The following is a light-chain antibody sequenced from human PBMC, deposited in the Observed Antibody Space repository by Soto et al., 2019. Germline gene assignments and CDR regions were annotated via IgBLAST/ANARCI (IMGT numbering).Light chain of an antibody. CDR2: GAF. V-gene: IGKV3-15*01. Sequence: EIVMTQSPATLSVSPGERATLSCRASQSLTNNLAWYQQKPGQAPRLLIYGAFTRATGIPARFSGSGSGTEFTLTISSLQSEDFATFYCQQYNSYGTFGQGTKLEI. CDR1: QSLTNN. J-gene: IGKJ2*01. CDR3: QQYNSYGT.